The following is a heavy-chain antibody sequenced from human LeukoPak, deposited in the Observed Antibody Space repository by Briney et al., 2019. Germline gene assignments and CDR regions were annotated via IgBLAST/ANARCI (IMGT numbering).Heavy chain of an antibody. CDR2: ISAYNGNT. V-gene: IGHV1-18*01. D-gene: IGHD2-15*01. CDR3: ARAGLSSEETYYYYYMDV. Sequence: GASVKVSCKGSGYTFTSYGISWVRQAPGQGLEWMGWISAYNGNTNYAQKLQGRVTMTTDTSTSTAYMELRSLRSDDTAVYYCARAGLSSEETYYYYYMDVWGKGTTVTVSS. J-gene: IGHJ6*03. CDR1: GYTFTSYG.